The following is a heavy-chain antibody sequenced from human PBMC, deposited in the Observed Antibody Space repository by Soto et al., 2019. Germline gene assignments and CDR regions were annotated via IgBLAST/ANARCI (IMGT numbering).Heavy chain of an antibody. CDR3: ARDGMGTIVGGMDV. D-gene: IGHD7-27*01. J-gene: IGHJ6*02. CDR1: GGTFSNDA. V-gene: IGHV1-69*01. CDR2: IIPIYGTT. Sequence: QVQLVQSGAEVKNHGSSVKVSCKTSGGTFSNDAISWVRQAPGQGLEWMGGIIPIYGTTHYAQKLQDRLKLTAGESTGTAYMELSSLRSDDTGVYYCARDGMGTIVGGMDVWGQGTTVTVSS.